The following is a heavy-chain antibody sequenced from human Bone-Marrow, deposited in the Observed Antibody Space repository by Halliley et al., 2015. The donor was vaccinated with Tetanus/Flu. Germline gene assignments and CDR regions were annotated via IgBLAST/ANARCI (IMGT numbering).Heavy chain of an antibody. CDR2: WFDGSHK. V-gene: IGHV3-33*01. D-gene: IGHD1-1*01. Sequence: WFDGSHKYFAASVKGRFTIARDNSKNPLYMQMNSLRAEDRALYYCATTRCGHECNDLDVWGQGATVTVAS. J-gene: IGHJ6*02. CDR3: ATTRCGHECNDLDV.